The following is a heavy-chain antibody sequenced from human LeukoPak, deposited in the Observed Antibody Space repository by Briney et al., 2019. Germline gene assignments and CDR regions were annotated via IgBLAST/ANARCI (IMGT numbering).Heavy chain of an antibody. Sequence: GGSLRLSCAASGFTFSDYYMSWIRQAPGKGLEWVSAISGSGGSTYYADSVKGRFTISRDNSKNTLYLQMNSLRAEDTAVYYCANGLRSAFDIWGQGTMVTVSS. D-gene: IGHD4-17*01. V-gene: IGHV3-23*01. CDR1: GFTFSDYY. CDR3: ANGLRSAFDI. CDR2: ISGSGGST. J-gene: IGHJ3*02.